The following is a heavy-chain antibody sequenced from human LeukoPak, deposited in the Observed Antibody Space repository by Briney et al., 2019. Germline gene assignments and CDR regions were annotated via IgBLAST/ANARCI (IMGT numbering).Heavy chain of an antibody. Sequence: GASVKVSCKASGYTFTGYYMHWVRQAPGQGLEWMGWINPNSGGTNYAQKFQGRVTMTRDTSISTAYMELSRLRSDDTAVYYCARGGFEYYYGSGDSDFDYWGQGTLVTVSS. J-gene: IGHJ4*02. CDR3: ARGGFEYYYGSGDSDFDY. CDR1: GYTFTGYY. CDR2: INPNSGGT. D-gene: IGHD3-10*01. V-gene: IGHV1-2*02.